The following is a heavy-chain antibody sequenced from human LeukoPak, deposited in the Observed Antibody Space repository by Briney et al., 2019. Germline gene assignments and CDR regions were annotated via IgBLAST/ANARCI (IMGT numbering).Heavy chain of an antibody. J-gene: IGHJ4*02. CDR3: AREVASSGYYFDY. CDR1: GYTFTGYY. Sequence: ASVKVSCKASGYTFTGYYMHWVRQAPGQGLEWMGWINPNRGGTNYAQKFQGRVTMTRDTSISTAYMELSRLRSDDTAVYYCAREVASSGYYFDYWGQGTLVTVSS. V-gene: IGHV1-2*02. CDR2: INPNRGGT. D-gene: IGHD3-22*01.